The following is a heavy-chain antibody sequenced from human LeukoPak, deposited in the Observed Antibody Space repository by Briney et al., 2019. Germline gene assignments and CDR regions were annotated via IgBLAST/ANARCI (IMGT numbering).Heavy chain of an antibody. CDR3: AQVVVAATLFDY. CDR1: GGSFSGYY. D-gene: IGHD2-15*01. CDR2: INHSGST. Sequence: PSETLSLTCAVYGGSFSGYYWSWIRQPPGKGLEWIGEINHSGSTNYNPSLKSRVTISVDTSKNQFSLKLSSVTAADTAVYYCAQVVVAATLFDYWGQGTLVTVSP. V-gene: IGHV4-34*01. J-gene: IGHJ4*02.